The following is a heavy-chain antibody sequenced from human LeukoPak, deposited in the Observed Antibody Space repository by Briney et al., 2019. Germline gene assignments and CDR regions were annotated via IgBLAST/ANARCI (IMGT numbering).Heavy chain of an antibody. J-gene: IGHJ4*02. CDR2: IRYDATGQ. Sequence: GGSLRLSCAASGFTFSSYGLHWVRQAPGKGLEWVAFIRYDATGQYYADSVTGRFTISRDNSKSMLYLQMNSLRPEDTAMYYCAKIGPIVGDVVYFWGQGTLVTASS. CDR1: GFTFSSYG. D-gene: IGHD1-26*01. V-gene: IGHV3-30*02. CDR3: AKIGPIVGDVVYF.